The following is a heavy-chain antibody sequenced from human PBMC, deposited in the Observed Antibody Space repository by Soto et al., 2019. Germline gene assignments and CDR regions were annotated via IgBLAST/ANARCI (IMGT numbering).Heavy chain of an antibody. CDR2: IGTGGDT. J-gene: IGHJ4*02. D-gene: IGHD2-21*01. V-gene: IGHV3-13*01. CDR1: GFTLSAHD. CDR3: ARGIQLWCLPGY. Sequence: GGSLRLSCAASGFTLSAHDMHWVRQGIGKGLEWVSAIGTGGDTYYVASVKGRFTVSRENAGNSLYLQMNSLRADDTAVYYCARGIQLWCLPGYWGQGTPVTVSS.